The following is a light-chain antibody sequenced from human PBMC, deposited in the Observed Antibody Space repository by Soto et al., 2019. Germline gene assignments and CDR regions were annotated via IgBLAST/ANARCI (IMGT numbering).Light chain of an antibody. CDR2: KAS. CDR1: QSISSW. J-gene: IGKJ4*01. Sequence: DIQMTQSPSTLSASVGDRVTITCRASQSISSWLAWYQQKPGKAPKLLIYKASTLESGVPSRFSGSGSGTEFTLTISSLQPDDFATYYCQQYNSYMLTFGGGTKVEIK. CDR3: QQYNSYMLT. V-gene: IGKV1-5*03.